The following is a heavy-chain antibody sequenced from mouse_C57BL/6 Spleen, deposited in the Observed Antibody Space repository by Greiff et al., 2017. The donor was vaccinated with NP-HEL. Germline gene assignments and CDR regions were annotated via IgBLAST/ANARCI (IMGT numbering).Heavy chain of an antibody. D-gene: IGHD2-2*01. CDR2: IRNKANGYTT. V-gene: IGHV7-3*01. CDR1: GFTFTDYY. Sequence: EVKLVESGGGLVQPGGSLSLSCAASGFTFTDYYMSWVRQPPGKALEWLGFIRNKANGYTTEYSASVKGRFTISRDNSQSILYLQMNALRAEDSATYYCARSTMVTYFDDWGQGTTLTVSS. CDR3: ARSTMVTYFDD. J-gene: IGHJ2*01.